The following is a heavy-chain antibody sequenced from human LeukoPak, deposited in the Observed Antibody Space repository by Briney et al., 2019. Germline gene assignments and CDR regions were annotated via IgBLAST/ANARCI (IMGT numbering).Heavy chain of an antibody. V-gene: IGHV5-51*01. CDR3: ARRDYYGSGSYYYVY. J-gene: IGHJ4*02. CDR2: IYPGDSGT. Sequence: GESLKISCKGSGYSFSSYWIGWVRQMPGRGLEWMGIIYPGDSGTRDSPSFQGQVTISADKSISTAYLQWSSLKASDTAMYYCARRDYYGSGSYYYVYWGQGTLVTVSS. CDR1: GYSFSSYW. D-gene: IGHD3-10*01.